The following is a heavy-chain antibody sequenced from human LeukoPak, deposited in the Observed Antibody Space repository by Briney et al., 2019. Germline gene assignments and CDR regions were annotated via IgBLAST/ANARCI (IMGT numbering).Heavy chain of an antibody. D-gene: IGHD2-15*01. V-gene: IGHV3-23*01. CDR3: AKVGGYCSGGSCYPQKYYFDY. CDR2: ISGSGGST. CDR1: GFTFSSYA. Sequence: DPGGSLILSCAASGFTFSSYAMSWVRQAPGKGLEWVSAISGSGGSTYYADSVKGRFTISRDNSKNTLYLQMNSLRAEDTAVYYCAKVGGYCSGGSCYPQKYYFDYWGQGTLVTVSS. J-gene: IGHJ4*02.